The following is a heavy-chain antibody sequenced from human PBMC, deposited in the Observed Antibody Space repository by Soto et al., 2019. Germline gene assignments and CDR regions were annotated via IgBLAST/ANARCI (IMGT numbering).Heavy chain of an antibody. CDR3: ARESEDPTSNFDY. CDR2: ISSTTNYI. Sequence: GSLRLSCAASGFTFTRYSMNWVRQAPGKGLEWVSSISSTTNYIYYADSMKGRFTVSRDNAKNSVYLEMNSLSAEDTALYYCARESEDPTSNFDYWGPGTLVTVSS. V-gene: IGHV3-21*01. CDR1: GFTFTRYS. J-gene: IGHJ4*02.